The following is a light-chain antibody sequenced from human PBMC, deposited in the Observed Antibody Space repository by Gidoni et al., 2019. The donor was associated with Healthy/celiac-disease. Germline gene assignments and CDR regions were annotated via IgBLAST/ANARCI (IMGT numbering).Light chain of an antibody. V-gene: IGKV1-33*01. CDR2: DAS. J-gene: IGKJ2*04. CDR3: QQYDNLPPMCS. CDR1: QDISNY. Sequence: DIQMTQSQSSLSASVGDRVTITCQASQDISNYLNWYQQKPGKAPKLLIYDASNLATGVPSRFSGSGSGTDFTFTISSLQPEDIATYYCQQYDNLPPMCSFGQXTKLEIK.